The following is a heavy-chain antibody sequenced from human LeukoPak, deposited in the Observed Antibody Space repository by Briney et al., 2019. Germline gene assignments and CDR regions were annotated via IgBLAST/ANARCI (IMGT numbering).Heavy chain of an antibody. CDR1: GFTFSRSA. Sequence: GGSLTLSCAASGFTFSRSAMTWVRQAPGGGVEWVASLSGTRDNRASIYADSVKGRFTISRDDSKCTLFLRMNRLTAEDTARYYCAKTISSASDDFYFMDVWAKGDTVTVSS. CDR3: AKTISSASDDFYFMDV. J-gene: IGHJ6*03. CDR2: LSGTRDNRAS. V-gene: IGHV3-23*01. D-gene: IGHD5-12*01.